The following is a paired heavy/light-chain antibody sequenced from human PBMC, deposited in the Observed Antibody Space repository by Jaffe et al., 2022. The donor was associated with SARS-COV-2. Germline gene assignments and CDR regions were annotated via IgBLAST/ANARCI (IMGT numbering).Heavy chain of an antibody. Sequence: EVQLVESGGGLVQPGGSLRLSCVASGFSFSTSGMNWVRQPPGKGLEWISYISASTSSIYYADSVQGRFTISRDNAKNSLSLQMNSLRDEDTAIYYCARDSTDGWGQGTLVTVSS. CDR2: ISASTSSI. CDR3: ARDSTDG. V-gene: IGHV3-48*02. CDR1: GFSFSTSG. J-gene: IGHJ4*02.
Light chain of an antibody. CDR2: YKSDSDK. J-gene: IGLJ3*02. CDR1: SDINVDSYR. V-gene: IGLV5-45*02. CDR3: SIWHNNAWV. Sequence: QAVVTQPSSLSASPGASASLTCTLRSDINVDSYRIYWYQQRPGSPPQYLLKYKSDSDKQQGSGVPSRFSGSKDASANAGILLLSGLQSEDEADYYCSIWHNNAWVFGGGTKLTVL.